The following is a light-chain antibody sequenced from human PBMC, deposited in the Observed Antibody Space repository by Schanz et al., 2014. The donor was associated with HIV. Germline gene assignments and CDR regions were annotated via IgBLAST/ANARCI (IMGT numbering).Light chain of an antibody. CDR1: QSISRNY. CDR2: GAS. V-gene: IGKV3-20*01. CDR3: QQYGSS. J-gene: IGKJ3*01. Sequence: EIVLTQSPGTLSLSPGERATLSCRASQSISRNYLAWYQQKPGQAPRLLIYGASSRATGIPDRVSGSGSGTDFTLTISRLGPEDCAVYYCQQYGSSFGPGTKVDIK.